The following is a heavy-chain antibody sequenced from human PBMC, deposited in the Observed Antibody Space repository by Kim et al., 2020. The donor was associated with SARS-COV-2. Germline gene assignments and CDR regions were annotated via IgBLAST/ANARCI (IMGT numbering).Heavy chain of an antibody. CDR2: ISSSSSYI. D-gene: IGHD2-2*01. CDR3: ARDLLYCSSTSCSLDY. J-gene: IGHJ4*02. Sequence: GGSLRLSCAASGFTFSAYSMNWVRQAPGKGLEWVSSISSSSSYIYYADSVKGRFTISRDNAKNSLYLQMNSLRAEDTAVYYCARDLLYCSSTSCSLDYWGQGTLVTVSS. V-gene: IGHV3-21*01. CDR1: GFTFSAYS.